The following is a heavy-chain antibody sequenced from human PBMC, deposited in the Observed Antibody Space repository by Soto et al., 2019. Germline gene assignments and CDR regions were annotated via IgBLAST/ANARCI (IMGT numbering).Heavy chain of an antibody. D-gene: IGHD2-2*01. CDR1: GGSISSYY. Sequence: XXTLSLTFTVSGGSISSYYWRWILQPPGKGLEWIGYIYYSGSTNYNPSLKSRVTISVDTSKNQFSLKLSSVTAADTAVYYCARAIGYCSSTSCLVDYWGQGTLVTVSS. J-gene: IGHJ4*01. V-gene: IGHV4-59*01. CDR2: IYYSGST. CDR3: ARAIGYCSSTSCLVDY.